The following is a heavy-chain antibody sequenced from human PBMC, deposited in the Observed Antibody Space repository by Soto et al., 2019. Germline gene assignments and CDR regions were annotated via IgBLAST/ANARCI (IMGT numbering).Heavy chain of an antibody. Sequence: SVXVSFKSSLGTFRIYAIGWVRQAPGQGPEWMGGIIPIFGTAKYAQKFQGRVTITADESTSTAYMELSSLRYEETAVYYRERTGTWGQGTLVNV. J-gene: IGHJ4*02. CDR3: ERTGT. CDR2: IIPIFGTA. V-gene: IGHV1-69*01. D-gene: IGHD1-1*01. CDR1: LGTFRIYA.